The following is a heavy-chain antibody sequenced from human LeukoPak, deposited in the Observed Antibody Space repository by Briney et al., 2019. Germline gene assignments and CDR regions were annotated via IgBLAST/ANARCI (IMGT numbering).Heavy chain of an antibody. Sequence: WGSLRLSCAASGFTFSSYWMHWVRQAPGKGLMWVSRMNSDGSSTSYADSVKGRFTIARDNAKNTLYLQMNSLRAEDTAVYYSARAKNYDGSAYYYYWGQGTLVTVSS. CDR3: ARAKNYDGSAYYYY. CDR2: MNSDGSST. J-gene: IGHJ4*02. V-gene: IGHV3-74*01. CDR1: GFTFSSYW. D-gene: IGHD3-22*01.